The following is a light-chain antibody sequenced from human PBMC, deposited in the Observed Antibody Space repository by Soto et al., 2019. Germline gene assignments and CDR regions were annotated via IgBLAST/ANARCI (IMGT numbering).Light chain of an antibody. V-gene: IGLV2-23*01. CDR1: SSDVGGYDL. Sequence: QSALTQPASVSGSPGQSITISCTGTSSDVGGYDLVSWYQQHPGKAPKLMIYEGSKRPSGVSNRFSGSKSGNTASLTISGLQAEDEAPYYCCSYEVISNYVLGNGTKVTVL. CDR3: CSYEVISNYV. J-gene: IGLJ1*01. CDR2: EGS.